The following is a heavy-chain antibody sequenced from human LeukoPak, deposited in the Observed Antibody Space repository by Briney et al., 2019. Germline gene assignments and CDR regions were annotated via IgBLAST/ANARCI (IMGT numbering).Heavy chain of an antibody. J-gene: IGHJ4*02. CDR2: ISSSSSYI. V-gene: IGHV3-21*01. CDR3: ARGYKYYDSSGYYLILDY. Sequence: GGSLRLSCAASGFTFSSYSMNWVRQAPGKGLEWVSSISSSSSYIYYADSVKGRFTISRDNAKNSLYLQMNSLRAEDTAVYYCARGYKYYDSSGYYLILDYWGQGTLVTVSS. CDR1: GFTFSSYS. D-gene: IGHD3-22*01.